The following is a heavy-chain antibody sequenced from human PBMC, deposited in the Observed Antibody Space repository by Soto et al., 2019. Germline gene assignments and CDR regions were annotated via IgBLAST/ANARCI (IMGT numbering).Heavy chain of an antibody. CDR2: ISYDGSSR. CDR3: AKNRGDYWGFFDY. V-gene: IGHV3-30*18. CDR1: GFIFSTNG. Sequence: GGSLRLSCVASGFIFSTNGMHWVRQAPGKGPECVASISYDGSSRYYADSVKGRFTISRDNSKNTLHLQMNNLRPEDTAVYYCAKNRGDYWGFFDYWGQGALVTVSS. J-gene: IGHJ4*02. D-gene: IGHD4-17*01.